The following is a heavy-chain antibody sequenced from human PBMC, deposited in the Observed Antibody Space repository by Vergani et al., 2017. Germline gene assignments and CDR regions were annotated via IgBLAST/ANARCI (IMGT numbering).Heavy chain of an antibody. CDR2: INPNSGGT. V-gene: IGHV1-2*02. CDR1: GYTFIAYY. CDR3: ARVVVEGEFVDY. D-gene: IGHD2-2*01. Sequence: QVQLVQSGAEVQKPGASVKVSCKASGYTFIAYYLHWVRQAPGQGLEWMGWINPNSGGTKYAQKFQGRVTMTRDTSISTAYMELRSDDTAVYFCARVVVEGEFVDYWGQGTLVTVSS. J-gene: IGHJ4*02.